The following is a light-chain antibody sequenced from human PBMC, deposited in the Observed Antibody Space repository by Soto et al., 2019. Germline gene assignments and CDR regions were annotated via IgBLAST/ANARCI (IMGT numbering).Light chain of an antibody. CDR2: SYN. CDR3: AAWDDSLNGQV. J-gene: IGLJ3*02. CDR1: SSNIESNT. Sequence: QSVLTQPPSTSGTPGQRVTISCSGSSSNIESNTVNWYQQLPGTVPKLLIYSYNQRPSGVPDRFSGSKSGTSASLAISGLQSLAEADYYCAAWDDSLNGQVFGGGTKLTVL. V-gene: IGLV1-44*01.